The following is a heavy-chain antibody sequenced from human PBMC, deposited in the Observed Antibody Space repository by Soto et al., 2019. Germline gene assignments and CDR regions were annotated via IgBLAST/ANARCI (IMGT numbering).Heavy chain of an antibody. CDR1: GGTFSSYA. Sequence: QVQLVQSGAEVKKPGSSVKVSCKASGGTFSSYAINLVRQAPGQGLEWRGGIIPIFATADYAQKFQGRVTITADESTSTAYMELSSLRSEDTAVYYCAQCLLGVNYYYGMDVWGQGTTVTVSS. V-gene: IGHV1-69*12. CDR3: AQCLLGVNYYYGMDV. D-gene: IGHD3-16*01. J-gene: IGHJ6*02. CDR2: IIPIFATA.